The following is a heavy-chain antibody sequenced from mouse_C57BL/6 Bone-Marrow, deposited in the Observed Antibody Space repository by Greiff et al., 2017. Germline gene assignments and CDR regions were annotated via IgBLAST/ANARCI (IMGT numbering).Heavy chain of an antibody. V-gene: IGHV1-52*01. D-gene: IGHD3-2*02. J-gene: IGHJ4*01. CDR1: GYTFTSYW. Sequence: VQLQQPGAELVRPGSSVKLSCKASGYTFTSYWMHWVKQRPIQGLEWIGNIDPSDSETHYNQKFKDKATLTVDKSSSTAYMQLSSLTSEDSAVYYCARAETAQATWAMDYWGQGTSVTVSS. CDR3: ARAETAQATWAMDY. CDR2: IDPSDSET.